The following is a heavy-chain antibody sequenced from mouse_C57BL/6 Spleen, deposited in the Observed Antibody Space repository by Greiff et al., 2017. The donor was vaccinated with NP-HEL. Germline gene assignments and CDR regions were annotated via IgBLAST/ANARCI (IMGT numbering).Heavy chain of an antibody. CDR3: ARHEGDGYYAY. CDR1: GFTFSSYG. D-gene: IGHD2-3*01. J-gene: IGHJ3*01. CDR2: ISSGGSYT. V-gene: IGHV5-6*01. Sequence: VQLKESGGDLVKPGGSLKLSCAASGFTFSSYGMSWVRQTPDKRLEWVATISSGGSYTYYPDSVKGRFTISRDNAKNTLYLQMSSLKSEDTAMYYCARHEGDGYYAYWGQGTLVTVSA.